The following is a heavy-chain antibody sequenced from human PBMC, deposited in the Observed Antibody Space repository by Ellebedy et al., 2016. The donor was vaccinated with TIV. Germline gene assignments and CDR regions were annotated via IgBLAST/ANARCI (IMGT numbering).Heavy chain of an antibody. V-gene: IGHV4-4*07. D-gene: IGHD3-10*01. CDR2: VFPTGST. CDR3: ARDEFYYHSGTSVWYFNL. CDR1: GDSISNYR. J-gene: IGHJ2*01. Sequence: MPSETLSLTCTVPGDSISNYRWSWIRQPAGKGLEWIRRVFPTGSTNYNPSLKSRAAMSVDTSKNKLSLRLRSVTAADTAVYYCARDEFYYHSGTSVWYFNLWGRGKLVAVSS.